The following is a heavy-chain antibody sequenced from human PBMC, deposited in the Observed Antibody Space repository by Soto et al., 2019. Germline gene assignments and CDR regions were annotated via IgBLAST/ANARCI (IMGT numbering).Heavy chain of an antibody. V-gene: IGHV1-69*06. J-gene: IGHJ6*02. CDR2: IIPIFGTA. D-gene: IGHD3-10*01. CDR1: GGTFSSYA. CDR3: AMVRGVIVHYGMDV. Sequence: GASVKVSCKASGGTFSSYAISWVLQAPGQGLEWMGGIIPIFGTANYAQKFQGRVTITADKSTSTAYMELSSLRSEDTAVYYCAMVRGVIVHYGMDVWGQGTTVTVSS.